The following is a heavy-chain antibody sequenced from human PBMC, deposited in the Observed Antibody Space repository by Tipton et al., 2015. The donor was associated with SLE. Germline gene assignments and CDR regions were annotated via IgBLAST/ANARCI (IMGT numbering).Heavy chain of an antibody. CDR2: VYYTGST. D-gene: IGHD6-19*01. Sequence: TLSLTCTVSGGSINSFYWSWIRQPPGKELEWIGHVYYTGSTDYNPSLRGRVTISVDTSKNQFSLKLNPVTAADTAVYYCGRHDGQWDAFDIWGQGTMVTVSS. J-gene: IGHJ3*02. V-gene: IGHV4-59*08. CDR1: GGSINSFY. CDR3: GRHDGQWDAFDI.